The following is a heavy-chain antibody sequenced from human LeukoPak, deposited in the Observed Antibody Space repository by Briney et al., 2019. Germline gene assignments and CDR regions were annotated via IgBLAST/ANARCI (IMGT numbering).Heavy chain of an antibody. V-gene: IGHV4-61*01. J-gene: IGHJ4*02. D-gene: IGHD3-16*01. CDR3: ATTFGKGNY. CDR1: GGSVSSGSYY. CDR2: IYYSGST. Sequence: PSETLSLTCTVSGGSVSSGSYYWSWIRQPPGKGLEWIGYIYYSGSTNYNPSPKSRVTISVDTSKNQFSLKLSSVTAADTAVYYCATTFGKGNYWGQGTLVTVSS.